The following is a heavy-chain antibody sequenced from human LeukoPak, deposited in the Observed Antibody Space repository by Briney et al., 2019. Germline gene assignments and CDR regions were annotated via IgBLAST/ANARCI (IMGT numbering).Heavy chain of an antibody. J-gene: IGHJ6*02. CDR2: IWYDGSNK. Sequence: GGSLRLSCAASGFTFSSYGMHWVRQAPGKGLEWVAVIWYDGSNKYYADSVKGRFTISRDNAKNSLYLQMNSLRAEDTAVYYCARDYRNCSGGSCYWRHYYYGMDVWGQGTTVTVSS. CDR1: GFTFSSYG. V-gene: IGHV3-33*01. CDR3: ARDYRNCSGGSCYWRHYYYGMDV. D-gene: IGHD2-15*01.